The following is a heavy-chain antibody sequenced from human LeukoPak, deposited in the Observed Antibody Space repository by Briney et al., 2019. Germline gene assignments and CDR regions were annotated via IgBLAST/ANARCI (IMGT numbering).Heavy chain of an antibody. Sequence: PGGSLRLSCAASGFTFSSHSMNWVRQAPGKGLEWVSYISSSSSTIYYADSVKGRFTISRDNAKNSLYLQMNSLRAEDTAVYYCARADCSSTSCYLGGWFDPWGQGTLVTVSS. CDR2: ISSSSSTI. V-gene: IGHV3-48*01. J-gene: IGHJ5*02. CDR3: ARADCSSTSCYLGGWFDP. D-gene: IGHD2-2*01. CDR1: GFTFSSHS.